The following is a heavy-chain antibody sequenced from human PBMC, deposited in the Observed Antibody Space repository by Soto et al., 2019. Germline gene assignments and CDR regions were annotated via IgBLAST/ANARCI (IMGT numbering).Heavy chain of an antibody. CDR1: GFTFSSYA. CDR2: ISGSGGST. Sequence: GGSLRLSCAASGFTFSSYAMGWVRQAPGKGLEWVSAISGSGGSTYYADSVKGRFTISRDNSKNTLYLQMNSLRAEDTAVYYCAKLRQGLSRFDYWGQGTLVTVSS. CDR3: AKLRQGLSRFDY. V-gene: IGHV3-23*01. J-gene: IGHJ4*02.